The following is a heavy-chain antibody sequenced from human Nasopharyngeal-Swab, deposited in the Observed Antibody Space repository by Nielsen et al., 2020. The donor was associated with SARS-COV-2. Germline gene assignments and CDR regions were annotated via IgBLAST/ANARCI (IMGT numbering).Heavy chain of an antibody. D-gene: IGHD6-19*01. J-gene: IGHJ6*02. CDR2: VSYSGST. Sequence: SETLSLTCTVSGGPMNNYYWTWIRQVPGKGLEWIGYVSYSGSTNYNPSLKSRVTVSVDTSKNQFSLKLSAVTAADTALYYCARDTSSGWSDVYYGMDVWGQGTTVTVSS. CDR3: ARDTSSGWSDVYYGMDV. CDR1: GGPMNNYY. V-gene: IGHV4-59*01.